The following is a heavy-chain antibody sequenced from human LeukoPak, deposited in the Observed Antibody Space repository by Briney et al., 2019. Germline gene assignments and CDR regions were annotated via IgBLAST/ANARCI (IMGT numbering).Heavy chain of an antibody. Sequence: GGSLRLSCAASGLTFSRFAMSWVRQAPGKGLEWVSTISGSGDTTYYADSVKGRFTISRDNSKNTLYLQMSSLGAEDTAVYYCARHWQYDNWGQGTLVTVSS. CDR1: GLTFSRFA. J-gene: IGHJ4*02. D-gene: IGHD1-1*01. V-gene: IGHV3-23*01. CDR3: ARHWQYDN. CDR2: ISGSGDTT.